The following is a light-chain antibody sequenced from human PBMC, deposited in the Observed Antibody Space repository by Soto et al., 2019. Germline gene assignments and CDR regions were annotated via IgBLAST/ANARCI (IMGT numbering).Light chain of an antibody. V-gene: IGKV3-15*01. CDR2: GAS. CDR1: QSVSSN. J-gene: IGKJ2*01. Sequence: EIVMTQSPDTLSVSPGERATLSCRASQSVSSNLAWYQQKPGQAPRLLIFGASTRATGIPARFSGSGSGTEFTLTISSLQSEDFAVYHCQQYNNLPYTFGQGTTLEIK. CDR3: QQYNNLPYT.